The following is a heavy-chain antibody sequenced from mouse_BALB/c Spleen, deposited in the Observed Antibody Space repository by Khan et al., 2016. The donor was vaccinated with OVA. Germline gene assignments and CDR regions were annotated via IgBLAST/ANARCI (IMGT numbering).Heavy chain of an antibody. J-gene: IGHJ2*01. Sequence: VQLQQSGAELARPGASVKMSCKASGYTFTSYTMHWVKQRPGQGLEWIGYINPSGGYTKSNQKFKDKATLTADKSSSTADMQLSSLTSVESAGYDWARTHERGGQGTTRTVSS. V-gene: IGHV1-4*01. CDR1: GYTFTSYT. CDR3: ARTHER. CDR2: INPSGGYT.